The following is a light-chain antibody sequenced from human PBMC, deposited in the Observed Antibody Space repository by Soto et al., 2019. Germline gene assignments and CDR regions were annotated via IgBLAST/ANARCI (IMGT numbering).Light chain of an antibody. CDR2: DTS. CDR1: QSVNSNY. V-gene: IGKV3-15*01. Sequence: ETVLTQSPGTLSLSPGERATLSCRASQSVNSNYLAWYQQKPGQAPRLLIYDTSTRAAGIAARFSGSGSGTEFTLTISSLQSEDFAVYYCQQYVHWPPGTFGQGTTVDIK. J-gene: IGKJ1*01. CDR3: QQYVHWPPGT.